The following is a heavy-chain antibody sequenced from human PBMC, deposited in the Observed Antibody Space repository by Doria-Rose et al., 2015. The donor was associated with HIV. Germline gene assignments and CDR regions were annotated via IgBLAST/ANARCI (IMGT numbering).Heavy chain of an antibody. CDR3: ARIKSSRWYHKYYFDF. V-gene: IGHV2-26*01. D-gene: IGHD6-13*01. Sequence: QITLKESGPVLVKPTETLTLTCTVSGVSLSSPGMGVSWIRQPPGKALEWLANIFSDDERSYKPSLKSRLTISRGTAKSQVAPTMTDMDPVDTATYYCARIKSSRWYHKYYFDFWGQGTLVIVSA. CDR1: GVSLSSPGMG. CDR2: IFSDDER. J-gene: IGHJ4*02.